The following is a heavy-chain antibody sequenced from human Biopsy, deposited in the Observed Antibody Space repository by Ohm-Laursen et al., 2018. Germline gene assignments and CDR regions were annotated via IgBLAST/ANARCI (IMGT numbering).Heavy chain of an antibody. V-gene: IGHV1-69*06. D-gene: IGHD3-9*01. CDR1: GGTFSNYG. CDR2: NIPILGTG. J-gene: IGHJ1*01. Sequence: SSVKVSCKAPGGTFSNYGVNWVRQAPGQGLEWLGGNIPILGTGNYAQKFQDRVTVAADTSTSTATMELRSLRSDNTAVYYCATKLTGYFHHWGQGILVIVSS. CDR3: ATKLTGYFHH.